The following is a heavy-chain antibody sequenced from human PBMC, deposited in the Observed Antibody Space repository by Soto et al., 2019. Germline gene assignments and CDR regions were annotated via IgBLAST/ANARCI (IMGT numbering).Heavy chain of an antibody. CDR2: INAGNGNT. Sequence: ASVKVSCKASGYTFSNYGIHWVRQAPGQRLEWMGWINAGNGNTKYSQKFRGRVTITRDTSASTAYMELSSLRSEDTAVYYCARGSGYYYCDDYWGQGTLVTVSS. V-gene: IGHV1-3*01. CDR1: GYTFSNYG. J-gene: IGHJ4*02. CDR3: ARGSGYYYCDDY. D-gene: IGHD3-22*01.